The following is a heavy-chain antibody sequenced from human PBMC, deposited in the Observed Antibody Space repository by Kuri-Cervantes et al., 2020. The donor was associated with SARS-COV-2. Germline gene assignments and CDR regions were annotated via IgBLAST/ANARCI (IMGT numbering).Heavy chain of an antibody. D-gene: IGHD6-19*01. Sequence: GSLRLSCAVYGGSFSDYYWSWVRQPPGKGLEWIGEINHSGNTNYDPSLKSRVTISIDTSKNQFSLKLSSVTAADTAVYYCARGPPAFSGWTYYFDYWGQGTLVTVSS. V-gene: IGHV4-34*01. CDR3: ARGPPAFSGWTYYFDY. J-gene: IGHJ4*02. CDR2: INHSGNT. CDR1: GGSFSDYY.